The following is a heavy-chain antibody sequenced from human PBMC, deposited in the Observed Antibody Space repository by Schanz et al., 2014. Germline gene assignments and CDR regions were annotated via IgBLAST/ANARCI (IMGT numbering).Heavy chain of an antibody. CDR2: MNESHSTI. CDR3: AKDRSWDYDSSGYFDY. Sequence: EVQLVESGGDLVQPGGSLRLSCSASGFTFSTFAMHWVRQAPGKGLEWVSAMNESHSTIYYADSVKGRFTISRDNSKNTLYLQMNSLRAEDTAVYYCAKDRSWDYDSSGYFDYWGQGALVTVSS. V-gene: IGHV3-23*04. CDR1: GFTFSTFA. J-gene: IGHJ4*02. D-gene: IGHD3-22*01.